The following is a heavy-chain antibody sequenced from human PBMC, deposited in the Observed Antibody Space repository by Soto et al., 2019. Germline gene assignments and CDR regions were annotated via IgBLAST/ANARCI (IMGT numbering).Heavy chain of an antibody. Sequence: SETLSLTCSVSGGSISGYCWSGIGQPAGKGLEWIGRIYSSGDTYYNPSLESRIIMSVDTSKNQFSLNLSSVTAADTAIYYCARDAYYYDTRGYYLLDYWGQGTLVTVSS. V-gene: IGHV4-4*07. J-gene: IGHJ4*02. CDR1: GGSISGYC. CDR2: IYSSGDT. D-gene: IGHD3-22*01. CDR3: ARDAYYYDTRGYYLLDY.